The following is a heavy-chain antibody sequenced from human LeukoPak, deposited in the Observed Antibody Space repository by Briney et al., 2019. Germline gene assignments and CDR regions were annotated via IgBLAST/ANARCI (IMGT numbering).Heavy chain of an antibody. V-gene: IGHV5-51*01. CDR3: ARHDHYDSSGPQLVDY. CDR1: GYSSTSYW. J-gene: IGHJ4*02. Sequence: GESLKISCKGSGYSSTSYWIGWVRQMPGKGLEWMGIIYPGDSDTTYSPSFQGQVTISADKSISTAYLQWSSLKASDTAMYYCARHDHYDSSGPQLVDYWGQGTLVTVSS. CDR2: IYPGDSDT. D-gene: IGHD3-22*01.